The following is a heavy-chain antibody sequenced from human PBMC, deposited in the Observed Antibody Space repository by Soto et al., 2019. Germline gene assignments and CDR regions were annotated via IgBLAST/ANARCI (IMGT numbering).Heavy chain of an antibody. CDR1: GYSFTSYW. CDR2: IDPSDSHT. Sequence: PGESLKISCMGSGYSFTSYWISWVRQMPGKGLEWMGRIDPSDSHTNYSPSFQGHVTISADKSISTAYLQWSSLKASDTAMYYCARRATVNYYYGMDVWGQGTTVTVSS. V-gene: IGHV5-10-1*01. J-gene: IGHJ6*02. CDR3: ARRATVNYYYGMDV. D-gene: IGHD5-12*01.